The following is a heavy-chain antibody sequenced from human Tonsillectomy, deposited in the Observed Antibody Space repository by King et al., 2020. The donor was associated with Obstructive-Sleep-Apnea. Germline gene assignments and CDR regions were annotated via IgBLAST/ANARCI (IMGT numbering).Heavy chain of an antibody. CDR3: ATHRAIVVVPAAMGAHFDY. D-gene: IGHD2-2*01. V-gene: IGHV3-23*04. CDR2: ISGSGGST. CDR1: GFTFSSYA. J-gene: IGHJ4*02. Sequence: VQLVESGGGLVQPGGSLRLSCAASGFTFSSYAMSWVRQAPGKGLEWVSAISGSGGSTYYADSVKGRFTISRDNSKNTLYLQMNSLRAEDTAVYYCATHRAIVVVPAAMGAHFDYWGQGTLVTVSS.